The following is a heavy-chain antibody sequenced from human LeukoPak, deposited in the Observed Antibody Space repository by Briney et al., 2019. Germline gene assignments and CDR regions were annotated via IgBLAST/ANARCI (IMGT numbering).Heavy chain of an antibody. CDR3: AKSSTAMVTSFDY. Sequence: PGGSLRLSCAASGFTFSSTVMTWVRQAPGKGLEWVSAISGSGGSTYYADSVKGRFTISRDNSKNTLYLQMNSLRAEDTAVYYCAKSSTAMVTSFDYWGQGTLVTVSS. J-gene: IGHJ4*02. CDR2: ISGSGGST. D-gene: IGHD5-18*01. CDR1: GFTFSSTV. V-gene: IGHV3-23*01.